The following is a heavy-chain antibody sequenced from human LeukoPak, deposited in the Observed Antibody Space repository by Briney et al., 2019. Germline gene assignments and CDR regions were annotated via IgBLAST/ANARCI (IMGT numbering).Heavy chain of an antibody. CDR1: GFTFDDYA. V-gene: IGHV3-43D*03. Sequence: GGSLRLSCAASGFTFDDYAMHWVRQAPGKGLEWASLISWDGGSTYYADSVKGRFTISRDNSKNSLYLQMNSLRAEDTALYYCAKDRRPGLRFLEWLFDWGQGTLVTVSS. J-gene: IGHJ4*02. CDR2: ISWDGGST. CDR3: AKDRRPGLRFLEWLFD. D-gene: IGHD3-3*01.